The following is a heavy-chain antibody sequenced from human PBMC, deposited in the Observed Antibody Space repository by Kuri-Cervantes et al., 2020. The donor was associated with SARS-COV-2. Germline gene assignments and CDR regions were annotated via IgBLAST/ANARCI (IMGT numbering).Heavy chain of an antibody. V-gene: IGHV1-18*01. D-gene: IGHD3-3*01. Sequence: ASVKVSCKPSGYTFTTYDISWVRQAPGQGLEWLGWISTFSGNTKYEQKFQGRVAMTTDTSTNTAYMELRSLRSDDTAVYYCTKDGREWLPVHWGQGNLVTVSS. J-gene: IGHJ4*02. CDR3: TKDGREWLPVH. CDR2: ISTFSGNT. CDR1: GYTFTTYD.